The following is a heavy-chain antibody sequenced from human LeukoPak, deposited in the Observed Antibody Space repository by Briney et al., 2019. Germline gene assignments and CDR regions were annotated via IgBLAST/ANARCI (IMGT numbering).Heavy chain of an antibody. CDR1: GFIFSSHT. CDR2: ISKDGTND. V-gene: IGHV3-30-3*01. CDR3: ARSTLGTMTRLGDY. D-gene: IGHD1-1*01. J-gene: IGHJ4*02. Sequence: GGSLRLSCAASGFIFSSHTMHWVRQAPGKGLEWVTLISKDGTNDYYADSVKGRFTISRDNSKNTLYLQMNSLISEDTAVYYCARSTLGTMTRLGDYWGQGTPVTVSS.